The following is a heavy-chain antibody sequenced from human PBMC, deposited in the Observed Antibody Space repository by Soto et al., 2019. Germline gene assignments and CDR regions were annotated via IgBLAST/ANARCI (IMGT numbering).Heavy chain of an antibody. D-gene: IGHD4-17*01. V-gene: IGHV3-23*01. J-gene: IGHJ3*02. CDR2: ISGSGGST. CDR3: AKSAYGDSGFSGAFDI. Sequence: EVQLLESGGGLVQPGGSLRLSCAASGFTFSSYAMSWVRQAPGKGLEWVSAISGSGGSTYYADSVKGRFTISRDNSKNTLYLQMNSLRAEDTAVYYCAKSAYGDSGFSGAFDIWGQGTMVTVSS. CDR1: GFTFSSYA.